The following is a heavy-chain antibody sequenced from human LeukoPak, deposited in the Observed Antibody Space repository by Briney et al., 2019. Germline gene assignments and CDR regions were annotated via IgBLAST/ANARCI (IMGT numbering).Heavy chain of an antibody. D-gene: IGHD2-21*02. V-gene: IGHV3-30*04. CDR2: ISYDGSNK. CDR1: GFTFSSYA. CDR3: ARDNRYTAYCGGDCYHDY. J-gene: IGHJ4*02. Sequence: PGGSLRLSCEASGFTFSSYAMHWVRQAPGKGLERVAVISYDGSNKYYADSVKGRFTISRDNSKNTLYLQMNSLRAEDTAVYYCARDNRYTAYCGGDCYHDYWGQGTLVTVSS.